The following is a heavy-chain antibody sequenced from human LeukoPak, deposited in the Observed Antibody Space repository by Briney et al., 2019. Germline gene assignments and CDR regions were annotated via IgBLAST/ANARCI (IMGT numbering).Heavy chain of an antibody. D-gene: IGHD2-15*01. CDR1: GGTFSSYA. Sequence: ASVKVSCKASGGTFSSYAISWVRQAPGQGLEWMGGVIPFFGTAIYAQRFQGRVTITADESTSTAYMELSSLRSEDTAMYYCARLSRYCSGGSCYSGYYYYMDVWGKGTTVTVSS. J-gene: IGHJ6*03. CDR3: ARLSRYCSGGSCYSGYYYYMDV. CDR2: VIPFFGTA. V-gene: IGHV1-69*13.